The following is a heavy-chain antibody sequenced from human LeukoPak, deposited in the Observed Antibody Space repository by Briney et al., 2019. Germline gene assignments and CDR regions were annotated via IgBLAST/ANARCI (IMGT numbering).Heavy chain of an antibody. D-gene: IGHD1-26*01. V-gene: IGHV4-59*01. CDR2: IYYSGRT. CDR1: GGSISSYY. CDR3: ARTFSGSYYYYGMDV. J-gene: IGHJ6*02. Sequence: SETLSLTCTVSGGSISSYYWSWIRQPPGKGLGWIGYIYYSGRTNYNPSLKSRVTISVDTSKNQFSLKLSSVTAADTAVYYCARTFSGSYYYYGMDVWGQGTTVTVSS.